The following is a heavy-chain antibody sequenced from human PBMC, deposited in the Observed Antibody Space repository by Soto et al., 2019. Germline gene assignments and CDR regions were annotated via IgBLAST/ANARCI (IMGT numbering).Heavy chain of an antibody. J-gene: IGHJ5*02. CDR3: ARGRYDILTGYCFDP. CDR1: GYTFTSYG. V-gene: IGHV1-18*01. Sequence: GASVKVSCKASGYTFTSYGISWVRQAPGQGLEWMGWISAYNGNTNYAQKLQGRVTMTTDTSTSTAYMELRSLRSDDTAVHYCARGRYDILTGYCFDPWDQGTLVTVSS. CDR2: ISAYNGNT. D-gene: IGHD3-9*01.